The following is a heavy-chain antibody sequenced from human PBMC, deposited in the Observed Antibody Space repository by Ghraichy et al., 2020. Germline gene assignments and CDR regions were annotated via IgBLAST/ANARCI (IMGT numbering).Heavy chain of an antibody. CDR2: ISGSGGST. CDR3: AKGIGDYDFWSGYLGYFDY. D-gene: IGHD3-3*01. Sequence: GESLNISCAASGFTFSSYAMSWVRQAPGKGLEWVSAISGSGGSTYYADSVKGRFTISRDNSKNTLYLQMNSLRAEDTAVYYCAKGIGDYDFWSGYLGYFDYWGQGSLVTVAS. CDR1: GFTFSSYA. J-gene: IGHJ4*02. V-gene: IGHV3-23*01.